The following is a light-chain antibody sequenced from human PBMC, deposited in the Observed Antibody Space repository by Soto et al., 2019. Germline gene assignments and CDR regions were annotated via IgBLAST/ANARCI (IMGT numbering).Light chain of an antibody. J-gene: IGKJ2*01. CDR1: QSIGDK. Sequence: ETVMTQTPATLSVCPGERATLSCRASQSIGDKLTWYQQRTGQAPRLLIYDASTRATGIPGRFSGSGSGTEFTLTISSLQSEDFAVYYCQQYHKWPYTFGQGSKLEIK. V-gene: IGKV3-15*01. CDR2: DAS. CDR3: QQYHKWPYT.